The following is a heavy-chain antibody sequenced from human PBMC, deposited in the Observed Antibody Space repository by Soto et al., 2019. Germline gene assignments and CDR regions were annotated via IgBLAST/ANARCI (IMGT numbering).Heavy chain of an antibody. D-gene: IGHD3-3*01. V-gene: IGHV1-2*02. CDR3: ARGDFWSGYNFYYYYYGMDV. J-gene: IGHJ6*02. CDR2: INPNSGGT. CDR1: GYTFTGYY. Sequence: ASVKVSCKASGYTFTGYYMHWVRQAPGQGLEWMGWINPNSGGTNYAQKFQGRVTMTRDTSISTAYMELSRLRSDGTAVYYCARGDFWSGYNFYYYYYGMDVWGQGTTVTVSS.